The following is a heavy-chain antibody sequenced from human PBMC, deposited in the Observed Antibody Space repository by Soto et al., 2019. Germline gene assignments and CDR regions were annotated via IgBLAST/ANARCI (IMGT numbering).Heavy chain of an antibody. V-gene: IGHV4-59*08. D-gene: IGHD5-18*01. CDR2: IYYSGST. CDR3: ARTPIQPVNWFDP. Sequence: PSETLSLTCTVSGVSISSYYCSWIRQPPGKGLEWIGYIYYSGSTNYNPSLKSRVTISVDTSKNQFSLKLSSVAAADTAVYYYARTPIQPVNWFDPWGQGTLVTVSS. CDR1: GVSISSYY. J-gene: IGHJ5*02.